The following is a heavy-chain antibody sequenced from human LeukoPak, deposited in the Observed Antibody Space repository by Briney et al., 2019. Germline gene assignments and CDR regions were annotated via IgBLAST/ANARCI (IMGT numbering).Heavy chain of an antibody. Sequence: GGSLRLSCAGSGFIFRDYWLTWVRQAPGKGLEWVANINPDGSDKNYVDSLKGRFTIFRDNAKNLLFLQMNSLRVEDTAVYYCARVGTAEGTLEDYWGQGTLVTVSS. V-gene: IGHV3-7*01. CDR1: GFIFRDYW. J-gene: IGHJ4*02. CDR2: INPDGSDK. CDR3: ARVGTAEGTLEDY. D-gene: IGHD6-13*01.